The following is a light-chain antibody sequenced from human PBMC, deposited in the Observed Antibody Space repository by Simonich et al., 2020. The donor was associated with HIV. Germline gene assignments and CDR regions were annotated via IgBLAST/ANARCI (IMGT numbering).Light chain of an antibody. CDR1: SSDVGGYNY. CDR3: CSYAGSYTWV. J-gene: IGLJ3*02. CDR2: DVS. V-gene: IGLV2-11*01. Sequence: QSALTQPRSVSGSPGQSVTISCTGTSSDVGGYNYVSWYQQHPGKAPKLIIYDVSQRPSGVPDRFSGSKSGNTASLTISGLHAEDEADYYCCSYAGSYTWVFGGGTKLTVL.